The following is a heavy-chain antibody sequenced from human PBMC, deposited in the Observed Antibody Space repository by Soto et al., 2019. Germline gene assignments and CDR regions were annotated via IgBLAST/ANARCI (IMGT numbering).Heavy chain of an antibody. D-gene: IGHD6-13*01. Sequence: QLQLQESGPGLVKPSETLSLTCNVSGGSISSSRSYWAWFRQPPGKGLAWIANIFYAGNTYYNPSLASRVTVSVDTSKNQFSLKLDSVTAADTAVYYCARQAAAPGIDLWFDPWGQGTLVTVSS. V-gene: IGHV4-39*01. CDR3: ARQAAAPGIDLWFDP. J-gene: IGHJ5*02. CDR2: IFYAGNT. CDR1: GGSISSSRSY.